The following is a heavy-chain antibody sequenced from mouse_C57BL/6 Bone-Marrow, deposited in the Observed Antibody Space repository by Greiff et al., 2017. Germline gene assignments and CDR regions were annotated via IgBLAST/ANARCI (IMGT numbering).Heavy chain of an antibody. CDR3: SRYPLDAKDY. CDR2: IYPRSGNT. CDR1: GYTFTSYG. J-gene: IGHJ4*01. Sequence: VQLQESGAELARPGASVKLSCKASGYTFTSYGISWVKQRPGQGLEWIGEIYPRSGNTYYNEKFKGKATLTAEKSSRTAYMELRSLTSEDSAVYFCSRYPLDAKDYWGQGTSVTVSS. V-gene: IGHV1-81*01.